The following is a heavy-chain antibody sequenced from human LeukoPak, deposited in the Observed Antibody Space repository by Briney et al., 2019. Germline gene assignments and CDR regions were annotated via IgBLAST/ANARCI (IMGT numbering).Heavy chain of an antibody. V-gene: IGHV1-8*01. CDR2: MNPDSGNT. Sequence: ASVKVSRKASGYAFNIYDINWVRQATGKGLEWMGWMNPDSGNTGFAQKFQGRVTMTRNTSITTAYMELSSLRFEDTAVYYCAVHLPGDYLDRWGQGTLVTVSS. CDR1: GYAFNIYD. CDR3: AVHLPGDYLDR. J-gene: IGHJ4*02.